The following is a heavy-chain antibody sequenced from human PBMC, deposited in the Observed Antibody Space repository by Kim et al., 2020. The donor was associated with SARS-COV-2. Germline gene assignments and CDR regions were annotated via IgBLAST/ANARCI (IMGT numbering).Heavy chain of an antibody. V-gene: IGHV1-69*13. CDR1: GGTFSSYA. D-gene: IGHD2-15*01. CDR3: ARDGGQGWYCSGGSCYGFDI. CDR2: IIPIFGTA. J-gene: IGHJ3*02. Sequence: SVKVSCKASGGTFSSYAISWVRQAPGQGLEWMGGIIPIFGTANYAQKFQGRVTITADESTSTAYMELSSLRSEDTAVYYCARDGGQGWYCSGGSCYGFDIWGQGTMVTVSS.